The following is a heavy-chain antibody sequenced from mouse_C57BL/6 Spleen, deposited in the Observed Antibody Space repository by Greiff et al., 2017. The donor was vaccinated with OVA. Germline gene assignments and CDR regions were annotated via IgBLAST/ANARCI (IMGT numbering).Heavy chain of an antibody. D-gene: IGHD2-3*01. V-gene: IGHV1-26*01. Sequence: EVQLQQSGPELVKPGASVKISCKASGYTFTDYYMNWVKQSHGQSLEWIGDINPNNGGTSYNQKFKGKATLTVDKSSSTAYMELRSLTSEDSAVYYCARNDGPYYFDDWGKGTTLTVSS. J-gene: IGHJ2*01. CDR3: ARNDGPYYFDD. CDR2: INPNNGGT. CDR1: GYTFTDYY.